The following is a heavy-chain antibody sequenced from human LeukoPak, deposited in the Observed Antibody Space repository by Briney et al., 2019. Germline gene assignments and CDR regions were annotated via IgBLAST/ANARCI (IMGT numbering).Heavy chain of an antibody. CDR2: IKQDGSEK. V-gene: IGHV3-7*01. CDR3: ASMLGYCSGGSCYPPRDY. CDR1: GFTFSSYW. D-gene: IGHD2-15*01. Sequence: GGSLRLSCAASGFTFSSYWMSWVRQAPGKGLEWVANIKQDGSEKYYVDSVKGRFTISRDNAKNSLYLQMNSLRAEDTAVYYCASMLGYCSGGSCYPPRDYWGQATLVTVSS. J-gene: IGHJ4*02.